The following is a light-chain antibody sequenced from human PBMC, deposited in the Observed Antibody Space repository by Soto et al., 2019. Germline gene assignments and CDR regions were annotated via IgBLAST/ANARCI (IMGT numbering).Light chain of an antibody. CDR2: DAS. CDR1: QSINRL. V-gene: IGKV1-5*01. Sequence: DIQMTHSPSTLSASVGDRVTITCRASQSINRLLAWYQQKPGQAPKLLIYDASNLESGVPSRFSGSGSGTEFALTISGLQPDDFGSYYCQQYNRYSLTFGGGTRWIS. CDR3: QQYNRYSLT. J-gene: IGKJ4*01.